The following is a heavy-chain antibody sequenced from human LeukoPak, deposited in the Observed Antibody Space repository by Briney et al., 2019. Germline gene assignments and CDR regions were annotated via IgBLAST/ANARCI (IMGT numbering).Heavy chain of an antibody. D-gene: IGHD2-2*01. J-gene: IGHJ4*02. CDR2: IYYSGST. V-gene: IGHV4-39*07. Sequence: LETLSLTCTVSGGSISSSSYYWGWIRQPPGKGLEWIGSIYYSGSTYYNPSLKSRVTISVGTSKNQFSLKLSSVTAADTAVYYCARGDIVVVPAATYFDYWGQGTLVTVSS. CDR3: ARGDIVVVPAATYFDY. CDR1: GGSISSSSYY.